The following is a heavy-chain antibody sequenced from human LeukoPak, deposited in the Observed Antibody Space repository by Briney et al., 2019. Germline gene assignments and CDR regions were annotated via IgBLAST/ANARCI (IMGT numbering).Heavy chain of an antibody. Sequence: GGSLRLSCAASGFTFSSNYMSWVRQAPGKGLEWVSVIYSGGSTYYADSVTGRFTISRDNSKNTLYLQMNSLRAEDTAVYYCARAEQWLVWYFDLWGRGTLVTVSS. D-gene: IGHD6-19*01. CDR3: ARAEQWLVWYFDL. J-gene: IGHJ2*01. V-gene: IGHV3-53*01. CDR1: GFTFSSNY. CDR2: IYSGGST.